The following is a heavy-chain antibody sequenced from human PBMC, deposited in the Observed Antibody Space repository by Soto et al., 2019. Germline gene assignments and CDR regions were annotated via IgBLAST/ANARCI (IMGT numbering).Heavy chain of an antibody. D-gene: IGHD2-2*01. CDR1: GFILGNHA. CDR3: ARDLQYHYGSYFDS. V-gene: IGHV3-23*01. J-gene: IGHJ4*02. CDR2: ISGSGGST. Sequence: EVQLLESGGGLVQPGGSLRLSCAASGFILGNHAMIWVRQAPGKGLEWVSAISGSGGSTYYADSVKGRFTISRDNSKNTLYLQMNSLRAEDTAVYFCARDLQYHYGSYFDSWGQGTLVTVSS.